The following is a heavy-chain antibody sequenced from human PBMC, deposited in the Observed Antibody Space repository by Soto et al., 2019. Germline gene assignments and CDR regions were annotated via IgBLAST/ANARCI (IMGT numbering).Heavy chain of an antibody. Sequence: SETLSLTCTVSGGFISSYYWSWIRQPPGKGLEWIGYIYYSGSTNYNPSLKSRVTISVDTSKNQFSLKLSSVTAADTAVYYCARNNNDFWSGYFVYWGQGTLVTVSS. CDR2: IYYSGST. CDR3: ARNNNDFWSGYFVY. J-gene: IGHJ4*02. V-gene: IGHV4-59*01. CDR1: GGFISSYY. D-gene: IGHD3-3*01.